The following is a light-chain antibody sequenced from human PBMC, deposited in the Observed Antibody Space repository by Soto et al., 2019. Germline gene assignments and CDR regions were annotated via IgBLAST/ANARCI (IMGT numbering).Light chain of an antibody. CDR2: DTS. CDR1: QGISKW. CDR3: KPYASDAALT. Sequence: DIHMTQSPSTLSASVGDRVTMTCRSSQGISKWLAWYQQKTGTAPKLVTYDTSNGESGFPSRLSGSGSGTEFTPTISSPQPDDFAPYKCKPYASDAALTTGGGTKVDI. J-gene: IGKJ4*01. V-gene: IGKV1-5*01.